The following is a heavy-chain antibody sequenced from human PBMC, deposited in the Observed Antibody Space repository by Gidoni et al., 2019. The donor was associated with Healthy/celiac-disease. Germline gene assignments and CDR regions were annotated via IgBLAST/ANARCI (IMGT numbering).Heavy chain of an antibody. D-gene: IGHD6-19*01. V-gene: IGHV4-34*01. Sequence: QVQLQQWGAGLLQPSATLSLTCAVYGGSFSGYYWSWIRQPPGKGLEWIVEINHSGSTNYNPSLKSRVTISVDTTKNQFSLKLSSVTAADTAVYYCEALSSGWTAGSYWGQGTLVTVSS. J-gene: IGHJ4*02. CDR3: EALSSGWTAGSY. CDR1: GGSFSGYY. CDR2: INHSGST.